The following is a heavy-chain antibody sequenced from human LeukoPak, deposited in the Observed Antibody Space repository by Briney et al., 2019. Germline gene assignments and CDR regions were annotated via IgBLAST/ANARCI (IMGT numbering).Heavy chain of an antibody. D-gene: IGHD2-2*02. V-gene: IGHV3-7*01. CDR2: IKQDGSEK. CDR3: ARDRGVVVPAAIHDYYYYYMDV. Sequence: PGGSLRLSCAASGFTFSSYWMSWVRQAPGKGLEWVANIKQDGSEKYYVDSVKGRFTISRDNAKNSLYLQMNSLRAEDTAVYYCARDRGVVVPAAIHDYYYYYMDVWGKGTTVTVSS. CDR1: GFTFSSYW. J-gene: IGHJ6*03.